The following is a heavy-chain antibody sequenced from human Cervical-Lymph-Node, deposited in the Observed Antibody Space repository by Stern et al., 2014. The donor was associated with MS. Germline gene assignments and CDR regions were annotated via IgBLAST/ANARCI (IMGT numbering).Heavy chain of an antibody. V-gene: IGHV3-30*18. CDR2: ISYDGSNK. D-gene: IGHD3-10*01. CDR3: AKDFRYYGSGSSPFDY. CDR1: GFTFSSYG. Sequence: VQLEESGGGVVQPGRSLRLSCAASGFTFSSYGMHWVRQAPGKGLGWVAVISYDGSNKYYADSVKGRFTISRDNSKNTLYLQMNSLRAEDTAVYYCAKDFRYYGSGSSPFDYWGQGTLVTVSS. J-gene: IGHJ4*02.